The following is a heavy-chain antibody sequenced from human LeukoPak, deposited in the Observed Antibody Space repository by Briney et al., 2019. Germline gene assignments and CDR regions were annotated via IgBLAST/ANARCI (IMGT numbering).Heavy chain of an antibody. J-gene: IGHJ4*02. Sequence: ASVRVSCKTSGYIFTNYGVSWVRQAPGQGLEWMGWINVYNGHTIYAQEFQGRVTLTTDTSTSTAHMDLRSLRFDDTAVYYCVRDSDHAPDYWGQGTLVTVSS. CDR2: INVYNGHT. D-gene: IGHD3-10*01. CDR3: VRDSDHAPDY. V-gene: IGHV1-18*01. CDR1: GYIFTNYG.